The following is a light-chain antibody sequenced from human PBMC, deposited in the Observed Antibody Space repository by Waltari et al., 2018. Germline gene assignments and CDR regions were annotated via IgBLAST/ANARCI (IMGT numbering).Light chain of an antibody. Sequence: EIVVTQSAGTLSLSPGERATGSCRASQTVSNRYLAWYQQKPGQATRLLIYGVSRRATGIPDTVTGIGSWTYFSLTIRGLEPEDFAVYYCQQYAGAPYSFGQGTTLEIK. CDR3: QQYAGAPYS. CDR2: GVS. V-gene: IGKV3-20*01. CDR1: QTVSNRY. J-gene: IGKJ2*03.